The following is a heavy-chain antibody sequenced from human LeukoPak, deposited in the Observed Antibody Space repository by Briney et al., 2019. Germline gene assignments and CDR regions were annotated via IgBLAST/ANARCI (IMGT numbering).Heavy chain of an antibody. J-gene: IGHJ4*02. Sequence: SETLSLTCAVYGGSFSGYYWSWIRQPPGKGLEWIGEINHSGSTNYNPSLKSRVTISVDTSKNQFSLKLSSVTAADTAVYYCARHRSMWELSPFDYWGQGTLVTVSS. CDR1: GGSFSGYY. V-gene: IGHV4-34*01. D-gene: IGHD1-26*01. CDR3: ARHRSMWELSPFDY. CDR2: INHSGST.